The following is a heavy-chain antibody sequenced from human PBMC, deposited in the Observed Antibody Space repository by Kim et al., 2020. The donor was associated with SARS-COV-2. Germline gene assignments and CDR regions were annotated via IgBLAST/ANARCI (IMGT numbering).Heavy chain of an antibody. Sequence: SCAQKFQGRVTMTRDTSTSTVYMELSSLRSEDTAVYYCARGEVTSTFDYWGQGTLVTVSS. D-gene: IGHD2-21*02. V-gene: IGHV1-46*01. J-gene: IGHJ4*02. CDR3: ARGEVTSTFDY.